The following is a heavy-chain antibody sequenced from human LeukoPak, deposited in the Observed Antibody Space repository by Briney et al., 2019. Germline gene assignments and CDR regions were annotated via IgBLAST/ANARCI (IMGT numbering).Heavy chain of an antibody. J-gene: IGHJ4*02. CDR3: ATPLDYYDNSGYHQGGD. Sequence: SVKVSCKASGFTFTSSAVQWVRQARGQRLEWIGWIVVGSGNTSYAQKFQERVTITRDMSTSTAYMELSSLRSEDTAVYYCATPLDYYDNSGYHQGGDWGQGTLVTVSS. D-gene: IGHD3-22*01. V-gene: IGHV1-58*01. CDR1: GFTFTSSA. CDR2: IVVGSGNT.